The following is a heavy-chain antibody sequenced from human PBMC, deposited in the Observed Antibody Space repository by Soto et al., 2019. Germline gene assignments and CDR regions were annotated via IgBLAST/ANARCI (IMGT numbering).Heavy chain of an antibody. CDR1: GYTFTNYV. D-gene: IGHD6-25*01. Sequence: GASVKVSCKASGYTFTNYVIHWVRQAPGQGLEWMGWISPLKGNTKYAQKVQGRVSVTTDTSTNTVYMELSGLRCDDTALYYCARSGEHPFDFWGQGTLVTVSS. V-gene: IGHV1-18*01. CDR2: ISPLKGNT. J-gene: IGHJ4*02. CDR3: ARSGEHPFDF.